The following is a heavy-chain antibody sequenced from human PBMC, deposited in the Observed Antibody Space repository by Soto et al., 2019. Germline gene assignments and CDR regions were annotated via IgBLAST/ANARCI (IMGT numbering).Heavy chain of an antibody. CDR3: ATTIPQIGYYYGMDV. D-gene: IGHD2-2*01. J-gene: IGHJ6*02. CDR2: ISGSGGST. V-gene: IGHV3-23*01. CDR1: GFTFSSYA. Sequence: VGSLRLSCAASGFTFSSYAISWVLQAPWKGLEWVSAISGSGGSTYYADSVKGRFTISRDNSKNTLYLQMNSLRAEDTAVYYCATTIPQIGYYYGMDVWGQGTTVTVTS.